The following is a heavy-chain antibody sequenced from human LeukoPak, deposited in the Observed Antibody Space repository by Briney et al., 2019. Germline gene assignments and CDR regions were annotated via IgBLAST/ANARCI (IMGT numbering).Heavy chain of an antibody. CDR1: GGSISSGGYY. V-gene: IGHV4-31*03. Sequence: SGTLSLTCTVSGGSISSGGYYWSWIRQHPGKGLEWIGYIYYSGSAYYNPSLKSRVTLSVDTSKNQFSLKLSSVTAADTAVYYCASRRDGYNTIDYWGQGTLVTVSS. D-gene: IGHD5-24*01. CDR2: IYYSGSA. CDR3: ASRRDGYNTIDY. J-gene: IGHJ4*02.